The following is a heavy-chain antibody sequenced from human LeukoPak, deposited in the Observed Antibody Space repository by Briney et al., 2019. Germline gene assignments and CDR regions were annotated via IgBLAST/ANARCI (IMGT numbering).Heavy chain of an antibody. V-gene: IGHV4-4*02. CDR2: IYTSGST. Sequence: SGTLSLTCAVSGGSISSSNWWSWVRQPAGKGLEWIGRIYTSGSTYYSPPLKSRLTISLDTSRNQFSLRLNSVTAADTAVYYCAKSNGYGLVDIWGQGTMVTVSS. J-gene: IGHJ3*02. D-gene: IGHD3-10*01. CDR1: GGSISSSNW. CDR3: AKSNGYGLVDI.